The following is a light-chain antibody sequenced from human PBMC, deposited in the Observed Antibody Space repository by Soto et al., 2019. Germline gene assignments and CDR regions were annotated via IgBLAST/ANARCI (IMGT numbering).Light chain of an antibody. V-gene: IGKV1-5*01. CDR2: DAS. J-gene: IGKJ4*01. CDR3: QQYNRYSLT. Sequence: DIQMTQSPSTMSASVGDRVTITCRASQRISSWLAWYQQKPGKAPKLLIYDASILESGVPSRFSGSGSDTDFTLTINNLQPDDFATYHCQQYNRYSLTFGGGTKVEIK. CDR1: QRISSW.